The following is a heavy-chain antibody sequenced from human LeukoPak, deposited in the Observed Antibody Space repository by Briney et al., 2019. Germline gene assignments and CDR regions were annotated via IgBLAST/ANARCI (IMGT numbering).Heavy chain of an antibody. CDR1: GYTFTSYG. V-gene: IGHV1-18*01. J-gene: IGHJ4*02. CDR2: ISAYNGNT. CDR3: ARVQLLWFGELFPHLTFYDY. Sequence: GASVKVSCKASGYTFTSYGISWVRQAPGQGLEWMGWISAYNGNTNYAQKLQGRVTMTTDTSTSTAYMELRSLRFDDTAVYYCARVQLLWFGELFPHLTFYDYWGQGTLVTVSS. D-gene: IGHD3-10*01.